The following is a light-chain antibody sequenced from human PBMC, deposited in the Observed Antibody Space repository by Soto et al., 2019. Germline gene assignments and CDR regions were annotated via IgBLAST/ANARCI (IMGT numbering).Light chain of an antibody. V-gene: IGLV2-14*03. Sequence: QSVLTQPASVSGSPGQSITISCSGTSSDIGSYNHVAWYQQFPGKSPKLMIYAVSDRPSGVSDRFSGSKSGITASLTISGLQTEDEADYYCSSFAGSNNFPYVFGTGTKVTVL. CDR3: SSFAGSNNFPYV. CDR1: SSDIGSYNH. J-gene: IGLJ1*01. CDR2: AVS.